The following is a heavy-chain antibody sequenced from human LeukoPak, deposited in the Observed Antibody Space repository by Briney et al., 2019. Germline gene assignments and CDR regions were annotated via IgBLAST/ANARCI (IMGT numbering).Heavy chain of an antibody. D-gene: IGHD3-3*01. V-gene: IGHV1-2*06. CDR1: GYKFACYY. CDR3: ARDSQVFWPKETNWFDP. J-gene: IGHJ5*02. CDR2: IKPDSGDT. Sequence: ASVKVSCKPSGYKFACYYIHWVRQSPGQGLEWLGRIKPDSGDTNFAQKFQGRVTMMRDTSSSTAYMELSRLRSDDTAVYYCARDSQVFWPKETNWFDPWGQGTLVTVAS.